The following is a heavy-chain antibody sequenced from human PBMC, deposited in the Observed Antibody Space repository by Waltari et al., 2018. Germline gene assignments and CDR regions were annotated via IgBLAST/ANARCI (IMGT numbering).Heavy chain of an antibody. V-gene: IGHV3-48*01. D-gene: IGHD3-22*01. CDR3: ARGARYYYDSEVDY. Sequence: VQLVESGGGLVQPGGSLRLSCAASGFTFSSYSMNWVRQAPGKGLEWVSYISSSSSTIYYADSVKGRFTISRDNAKNSLYLQMNSLRAEDTAVYYCARGARYYYDSEVDYWGQGTLVTVSS. CDR1: GFTFSSYS. J-gene: IGHJ4*02. CDR2: ISSSSSTI.